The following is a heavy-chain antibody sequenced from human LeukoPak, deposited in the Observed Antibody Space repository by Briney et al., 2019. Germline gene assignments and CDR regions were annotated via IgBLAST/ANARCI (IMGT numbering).Heavy chain of an antibody. Sequence: PSETLSLTCTVSGGSISSYYWSWIRQPPGKGLEWIGYIYYSGSTNYNPSLKSRVTISVDTSKNQFSLKLSSVTAADTAVYYCAFSQGYDSSGYYYEGMRYYFDYWGQGTLVTVSS. V-gene: IGHV4-59*01. J-gene: IGHJ4*02. CDR3: AFSQGYDSSGYYYEGMRYYFDY. D-gene: IGHD3-22*01. CDR2: IYYSGST. CDR1: GGSISSYY.